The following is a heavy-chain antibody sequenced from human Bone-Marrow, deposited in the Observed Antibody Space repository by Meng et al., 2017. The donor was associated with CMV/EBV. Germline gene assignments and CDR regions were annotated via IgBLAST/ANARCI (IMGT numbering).Heavy chain of an antibody. D-gene: IGHD1-26*01. J-gene: IGHJ4*02. CDR1: GFAFSSFG. CDR3: ARGLGSFIIDY. CDR2: IWYDGSNK. V-gene: IGHV3-33*01. Sequence: LSCAASGFAFSSFGMNWVRQAPGKGLEWVAVIWYDGSNKYYADSVKGRFTISRDNSKNTLYLQMNSLRAEDTAVYYCARGLGSFIIDYWGQGTLVTVSS.